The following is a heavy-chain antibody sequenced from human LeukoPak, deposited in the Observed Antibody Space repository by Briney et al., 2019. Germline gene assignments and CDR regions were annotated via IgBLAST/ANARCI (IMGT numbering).Heavy chain of an antibody. V-gene: IGHV1-2*02. J-gene: IGHJ4*02. Sequence: ASVKVSCKASGYTFTGYYMHWVRQAPGQGLEWMGWINPNSGGTNYAQKFQGRDTMTRDTSISTAYMELSRLRSDDTAVYYCAREYLAVAGLSFDYWGQGTLVTVSS. CDR1: GYTFTGYY. D-gene: IGHD6-19*01. CDR3: AREYLAVAGLSFDY. CDR2: INPNSGGT.